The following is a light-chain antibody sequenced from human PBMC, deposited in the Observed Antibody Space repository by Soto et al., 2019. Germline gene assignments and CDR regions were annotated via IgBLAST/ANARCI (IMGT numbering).Light chain of an antibody. CDR1: SSNIGGNS. Sequence: QSVMTQPLSVSAAPGQKVTISCSGSSSNIGGNSVSWYQQLPETAPKLLIYDDNKRPSGIPDRFSGSNSGTSATLGITGFQTGDEADYYCRSWDSSLSAYVFGTGTKLTVL. V-gene: IGLV1-51*01. CDR3: RSWDSSLSAYV. CDR2: DDN. J-gene: IGLJ1*01.